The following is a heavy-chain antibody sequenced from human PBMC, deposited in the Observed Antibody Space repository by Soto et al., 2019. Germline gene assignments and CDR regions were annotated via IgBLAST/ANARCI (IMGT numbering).Heavy chain of an antibody. CDR1: GYTFTTYG. V-gene: IGHV1-18*01. D-gene: IGHD3-16*01. Sequence: QVQLVQSGAEVRKPGASVKVSCKASGYTFTTYGISWVRQAPGQGLEWMGWISGYDGHTKYAQKFQGRMIMTTDTSTSTVYMDLRSLRSDDTAVYYCAREGEMPYYYYGLDVWGQGTTVTVSS. CDR2: ISGYDGHT. CDR3: AREGEMPYYYYGLDV. J-gene: IGHJ6*02.